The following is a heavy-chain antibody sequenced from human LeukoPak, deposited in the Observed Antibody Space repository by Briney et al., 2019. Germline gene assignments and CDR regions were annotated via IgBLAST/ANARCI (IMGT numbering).Heavy chain of an antibody. CDR1: GGTFSSYA. CDR3: ARDSLPYIAAAGTGLNY. Sequence: SVKVSCKASGGTFSSYAISWVRQAPGQGLEWMGGIIPIFGTANYAQKFQGRVTITADESTSTAYMELSSLRSEDTAVYYCARDSLPYIAAAGTGLNYWGQGTLVTVSS. V-gene: IGHV1-69*13. CDR2: IIPIFGTA. J-gene: IGHJ4*02. D-gene: IGHD6-13*01.